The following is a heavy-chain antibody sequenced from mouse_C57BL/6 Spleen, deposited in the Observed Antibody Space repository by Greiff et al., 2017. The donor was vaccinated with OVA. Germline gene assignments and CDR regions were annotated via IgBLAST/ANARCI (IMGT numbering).Heavy chain of an antibody. V-gene: IGHV1-78*01. CDR3: ARGYDYDDDMDY. Sequence: LQESDAELVKPGASVKISCKVSGYTFTDHTIDWTKQRPEQGLEWIGYIYPRDGSTKYNEKFKGKATLTADKSSSTAYMQLNSLTSEDSAVYICARGYDYDDDMDYWGQGTSVTVSS. D-gene: IGHD2-4*01. J-gene: IGHJ4*01. CDR1: GYTFTDHT. CDR2: IYPRDGST.